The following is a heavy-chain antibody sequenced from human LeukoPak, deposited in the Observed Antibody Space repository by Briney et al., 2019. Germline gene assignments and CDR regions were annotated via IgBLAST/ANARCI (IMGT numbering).Heavy chain of an antibody. Sequence: GGSLRLSCAASGFTFSSYAMSWVRQAPGKGLEWVSAISGSGGSTYYADSVKGRFTISRDNSKNTVYLQMNSLRAEDTAVYYCATFYDSSGYYLNFEYWGQGTLVTVSS. CDR1: GFTFSSYA. CDR3: ATFYDSSGYYLNFEY. V-gene: IGHV3-23*01. D-gene: IGHD3-22*01. J-gene: IGHJ4*02. CDR2: ISGSGGST.